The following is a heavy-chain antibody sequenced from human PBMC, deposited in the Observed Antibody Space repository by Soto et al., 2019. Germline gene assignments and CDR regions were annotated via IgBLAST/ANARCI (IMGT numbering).Heavy chain of an antibody. CDR1: GLTFSIYS. J-gene: IGHJ6*02. Sequence: GGSLRLSCEVSGLTFSIYSMSWVRQSPGKGLEWVAKIPQDGVDGHYADSVKGRFIISRDNDKNSLHLQLNNLRAEDTAVYYCARDHLILPAHDFFYGSDVWGRGATVTVSS. V-gene: IGHV3-7*03. D-gene: IGHD2-21*02. CDR3: ARDHLILPAHDFFYGSDV. CDR2: IPQDGVDG.